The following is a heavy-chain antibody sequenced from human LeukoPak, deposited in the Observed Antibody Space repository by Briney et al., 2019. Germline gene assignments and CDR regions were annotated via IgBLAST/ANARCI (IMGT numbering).Heavy chain of an antibody. CDR3: AKDEYCSSTSCYVGYFDY. Sequence: PGGSLRLSCAASGFTFSSYAMSWVRQAPGKGLEWVSAISGSGGSTYYADSVKGRFTISRDNSKNTLYLQMNSLRAEDTAVYYCAKDEYCSSTSCYVGYFDYWGQGTLVTVSS. CDR2: ISGSGGST. D-gene: IGHD2-2*01. J-gene: IGHJ4*02. CDR1: GFTFSSYA. V-gene: IGHV3-23*01.